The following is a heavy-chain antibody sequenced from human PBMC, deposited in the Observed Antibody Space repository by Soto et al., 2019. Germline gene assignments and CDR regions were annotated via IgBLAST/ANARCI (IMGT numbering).Heavy chain of an antibody. CDR1: GGIFSRYA. J-gene: IGHJ1*01. Sequence: ASVKISCKAPGGIFSRYALSSVRHSPGQGIEWMGGIIPIFGTANYAQKFQGRVTITADESTSTAYMELSSLRSEDTAVYYCASKTLEYSSGWNTYFQHWGQGTLVTVSS. CDR3: ASKTLEYSSGWNTYFQH. D-gene: IGHD6-19*01. CDR2: IIPIFGTA. V-gene: IGHV1-69*01.